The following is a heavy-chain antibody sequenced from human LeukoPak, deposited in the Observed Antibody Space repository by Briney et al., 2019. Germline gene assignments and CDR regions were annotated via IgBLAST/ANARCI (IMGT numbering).Heavy chain of an antibody. CDR3: ARSGDPDY. D-gene: IGHD2-21*02. CDR1: GFTFSNYN. J-gene: IGHJ4*02. CDR2: ISSSSSTI. V-gene: IGHV3-48*01. Sequence: QPAESLRLSCAASGFTFSNYNMNWVCHGPAKGLERVSYISSSSSTIFYADSMKGRFTISRDNAKNSLYLQMNSLRAEDTAVYYCARSGDPDYWGQGALVTVSS.